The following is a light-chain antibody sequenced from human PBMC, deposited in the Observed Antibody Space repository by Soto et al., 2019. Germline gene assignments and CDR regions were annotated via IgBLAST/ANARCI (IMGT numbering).Light chain of an antibody. V-gene: IGKV3-20*01. CDR2: AAS. CDR3: QQYGSSPPYT. CDR1: RSFASSY. J-gene: IGKJ2*01. Sequence: DMVLTQSPGTLSLSPGERATLSCRASRSFASSYLGWYQQKPVQAPRLLLYAASKRATGIPDRFSGSGSGTDFTLTINRLEPEDSAVYYCQQYGSSPPYTFGQGTKVDIK.